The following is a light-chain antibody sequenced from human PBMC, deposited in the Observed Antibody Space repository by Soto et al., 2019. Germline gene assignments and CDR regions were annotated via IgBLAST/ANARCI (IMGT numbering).Light chain of an antibody. V-gene: IGKV3-15*01. CDR3: QQYNDWPRT. CDR1: QSVSSN. J-gene: IGKJ1*01. Sequence: DIVMTQFPATLSVSPGERATLSCRASQSVSSNLAWYQHKPGQAPRLLIYNAFTRDTDIPARFSGSGSGTEFTLTISSLQSEDFEVYFCQQYNDWPRTFGQGTKVDI. CDR2: NAF.